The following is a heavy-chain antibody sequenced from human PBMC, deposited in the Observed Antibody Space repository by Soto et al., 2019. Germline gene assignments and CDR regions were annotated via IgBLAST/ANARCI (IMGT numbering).Heavy chain of an antibody. Sequence: SETLSLTCTVSGGSISSSSYYWGWIRQPPEKGLEWIGSIYYSGGTYYNPSLNSRVTISVDTSKNQFSLKLSSVTAADTAVYYCARLGGSYRSWFDPWGQGTLVTVSS. V-gene: IGHV4-39*01. CDR3: ARLGGSYRSWFDP. CDR1: GGSISSSSYY. CDR2: IYYSGGT. D-gene: IGHD1-26*01. J-gene: IGHJ5*02.